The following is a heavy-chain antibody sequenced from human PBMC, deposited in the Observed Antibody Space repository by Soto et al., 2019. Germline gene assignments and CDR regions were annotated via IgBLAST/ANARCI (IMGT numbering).Heavy chain of an antibody. CDR3: AKDPTLIAAAGPSDY. Sequence: GGSLRLSCAASGFTFSSYAMSWVRQAPGKGLEWVSAISGSGGSTYYADSVKGRFTISRDNSKNTLYLQMNSLRAKDTAVYYCAKDPTLIAAAGPSDYWGQGTLVTVSS. D-gene: IGHD6-13*01. J-gene: IGHJ4*02. CDR2: ISGSGGST. CDR1: GFTFSSYA. V-gene: IGHV3-23*01.